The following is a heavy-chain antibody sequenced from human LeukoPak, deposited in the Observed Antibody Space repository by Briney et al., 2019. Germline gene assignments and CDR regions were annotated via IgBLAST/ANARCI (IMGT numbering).Heavy chain of an antibody. D-gene: IGHD5-18*01. CDR1: GFTFSNYW. CDR3: ARDQRGYSYGYDDY. CDR2: IKQDGSEK. J-gene: IGHJ4*02. Sequence: PGGSLRLSCAASGFTFSNYWMSWVRQAPGKGLEWVANIKQDGSEKYYVDSVEGRFTISRDNAKNSLYLQMNSLRAEDTAINYCARDQRGYSYGYDDYWGQGTLVTVSS. V-gene: IGHV3-7*01.